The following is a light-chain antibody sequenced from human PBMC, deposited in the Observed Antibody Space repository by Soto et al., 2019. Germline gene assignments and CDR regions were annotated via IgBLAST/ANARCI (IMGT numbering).Light chain of an antibody. J-gene: IGKJ1*01. Sequence: IVLTQSPVTLSFSPGEIATLSCRASQSLSGRYLAWYQQKLGQAPRLLIYDVSSRASGIPDRFSGSGSGTDFTLSISRLEPEDFAVYYCQQYGSSPTFGQGTKVDIK. CDR2: DVS. CDR3: QQYGSSPT. CDR1: QSLSGRY. V-gene: IGKV3-20*01.